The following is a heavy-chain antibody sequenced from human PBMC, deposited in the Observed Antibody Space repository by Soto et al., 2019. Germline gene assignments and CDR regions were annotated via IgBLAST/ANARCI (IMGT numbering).Heavy chain of an antibody. CDR2: IYYSGST. CDR3: ARVIAAAGGWFDP. D-gene: IGHD6-13*01. CDR1: GGSISSGDYY. V-gene: IGHV4-30-4*01. Sequence: QVQLQESGPGLVKPSQTLSLTCTVSGGSISSGDYYWSWIRQPPGKGLEWIGYIYYSGSTYYNPSLKSRVTISVDTSKNQFSLKLSSVTAADSAVYYCARVIAAAGGWFDPWGQGTLVTVSS. J-gene: IGHJ5*02.